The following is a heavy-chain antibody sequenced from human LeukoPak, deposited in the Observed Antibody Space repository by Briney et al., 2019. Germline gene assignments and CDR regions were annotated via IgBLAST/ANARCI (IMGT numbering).Heavy chain of an antibody. CDR1: GFTFSSYA. J-gene: IGHJ4*02. CDR3: ARDSSWSYDY. CDR2: ISYDGSNK. V-gene: IGHV3-30-3*01. Sequence: GGSLRLSCAASGFTFSSYAMHWVRQAPGKGLEWVAVISYDGSNKYYADSVKGRFTISRDNSKNTLYLQMNSLRAEDTAVYYCARDSSWSYDYWGQGTLVTVSS. D-gene: IGHD6-13*01.